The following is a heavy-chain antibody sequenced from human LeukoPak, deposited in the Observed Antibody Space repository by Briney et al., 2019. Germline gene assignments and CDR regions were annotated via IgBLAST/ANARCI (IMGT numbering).Heavy chain of an antibody. J-gene: IGHJ4*02. V-gene: IGHV3-21*01. Sequence: GGSLRLSCATSGFTFSSYSMNWVRQAPGKGLEWVSSISSSSSYIYYADSVKGRFTISRDNAKNSLYLQMNSPRAEDTAVYYCARLDCSSTSCYNGEDYWGQGTLVTVSS. D-gene: IGHD2-2*02. CDR1: GFTFSSYS. CDR3: ARLDCSSTSCYNGEDY. CDR2: ISSSSSYI.